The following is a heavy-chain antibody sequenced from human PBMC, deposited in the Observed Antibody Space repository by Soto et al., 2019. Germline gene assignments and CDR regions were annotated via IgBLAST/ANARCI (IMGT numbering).Heavy chain of an antibody. Sequence: GGSLRLSCAASGFTFSSYSMNWVRQAPGKGLEWVSSISSSSSYIYYADSVKGRFTISRDNAKNSLYLQMNSLRAEDTAVYYCARDLSIQGRFLEWLPHGYYGMDVWGQGTTVTVSS. CDR2: ISSSSSYI. CDR1: GFTFSSYS. J-gene: IGHJ6*02. D-gene: IGHD3-3*01. CDR3: ARDLSIQGRFLEWLPHGYYGMDV. V-gene: IGHV3-21*01.